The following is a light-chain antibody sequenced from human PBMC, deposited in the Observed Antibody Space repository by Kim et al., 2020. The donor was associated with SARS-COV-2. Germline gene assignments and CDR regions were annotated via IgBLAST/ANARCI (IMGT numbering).Light chain of an antibody. J-gene: IGKJ4*01. V-gene: IGKV2-30*02. CDR1: QSLVHSDGNTY. CDR3: MQSTQWPGT. Sequence: PASISCRCSQSLVHSDGNTYLSWFQQRPGQSPRRLIYKASNRDSGVPGRFSGSGSGTDFTLKISRVEAEDVGVYYCMQSTQWPGTFGGGTKVDIK. CDR2: KAS.